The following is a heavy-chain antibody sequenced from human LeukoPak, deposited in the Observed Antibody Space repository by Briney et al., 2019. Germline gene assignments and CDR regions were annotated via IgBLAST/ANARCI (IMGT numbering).Heavy chain of an antibody. J-gene: IGHJ4*02. CDR3: ARGSGDCTNGVCYGFFDY. Sequence: GGSLRLSCAASGFTFSSYSMNWVRKAPGKGLEWVSSISSSSSYIYYADSVKGRFTISRDNAKNSLYLQMNSLRAEDTAVCYCARGSGDCTNGVCYGFFDYWGQGTLVTVSS. D-gene: IGHD2-8*01. V-gene: IGHV3-21*01. CDR2: ISSSSSYI. CDR1: GFTFSSYS.